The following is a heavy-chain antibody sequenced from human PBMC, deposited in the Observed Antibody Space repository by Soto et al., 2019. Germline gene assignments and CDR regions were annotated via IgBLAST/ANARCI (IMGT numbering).Heavy chain of an antibody. V-gene: IGHV3-33*01. CDR1: GFTFSSYG. CDR2: IWYDGGNK. Sequence: QVQLVESGGGVVQPGRSLRLSCAASGFTFSSYGMHWVRQAPGKGLEWVAVIWYDGGNKYYADSVKGRFTISRDNSKNTLYLQMNRLRAEDTAVYYCARAGEDYGDYYLVDYWGQGTLVTVSS. D-gene: IGHD4-17*01. J-gene: IGHJ4*02. CDR3: ARAGEDYGDYYLVDY.